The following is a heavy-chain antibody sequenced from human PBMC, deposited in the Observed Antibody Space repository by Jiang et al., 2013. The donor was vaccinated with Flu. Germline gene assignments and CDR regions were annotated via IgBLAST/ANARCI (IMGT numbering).Heavy chain of an antibody. V-gene: IGHV1-69*02. J-gene: IGHJ4*02. CDR3: ATTKADSKSRLLDY. CDR2: IIPSDGVS. CDR1: GGTLSRHS. D-gene: IGHD4-11*01. Sequence: GAEVKQPESSVKVSCKASGGTLSRHSISWLRQAPGQGLEWMGRIIPSDGVSDYAQTFRDRITLTADTVTNTVYLEVSGLRSADTAVYYCATTKADSKSRLLDYWGQGPWSPSL.